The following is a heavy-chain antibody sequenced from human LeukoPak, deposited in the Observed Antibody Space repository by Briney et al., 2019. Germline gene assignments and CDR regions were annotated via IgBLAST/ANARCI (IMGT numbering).Heavy chain of an antibody. CDR2: FDPEDGET. D-gene: IGHD3-3*01. V-gene: IGHV1-24*01. J-gene: IGHJ4*02. CDR1: GYTLTELS. Sequence: ASVNVSCKVSGYTLTELSMHWVRQAPGKGLEWMGGFDPEDGETVYAQKFQGRVTMTEDTSADTAYMELSSLRSEDTAVYYCATPPPFFGVVPYYFDYWGQGTLVTVSS. CDR3: ATPPPFFGVVPYYFDY.